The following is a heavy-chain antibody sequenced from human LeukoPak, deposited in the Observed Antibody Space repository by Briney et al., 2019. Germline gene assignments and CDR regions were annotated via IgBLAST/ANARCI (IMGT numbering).Heavy chain of an antibody. CDR3: ARDPRGPAGYDSPARDTFDY. V-gene: IGHV3-30*03. CDR2: IFYDGTIQ. D-gene: IGHD3-22*01. J-gene: IGHJ4*02. CDR1: GFTFTHYA. Sequence: PGGSLRLSCAASGFTFTHYAMHWARQTPGKGLEWVAVIFYDGTIQYYSDSVRGRLIVSKDNPKNTLYLQMNSLRAEDTAVYYCARDPRGPAGYDSPARDTFDYWGQGTLVTVSS.